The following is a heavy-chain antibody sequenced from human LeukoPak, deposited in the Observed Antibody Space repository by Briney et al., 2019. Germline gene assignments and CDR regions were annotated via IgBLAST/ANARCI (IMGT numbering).Heavy chain of an antibody. V-gene: IGHV1-69*06. CDR3: ASGYCSSTSCYTSKYYYYGMDV. J-gene: IGHJ6*02. Sequence: SVKVSCKASGGTFSSYAISWVRQAPGQGLEWMGGIIPIFGTANYAQKFQGRVTMTGNTSISTAYMELSSLRSEDTAVYYCASGYCSSTSCYTSKYYYYGMDVWGQGTTVTVSS. D-gene: IGHD2-2*02. CDR2: IIPIFGTA. CDR1: GGTFSSYA.